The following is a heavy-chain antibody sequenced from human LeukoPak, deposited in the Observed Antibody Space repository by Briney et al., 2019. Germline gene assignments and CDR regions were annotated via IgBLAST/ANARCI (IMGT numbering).Heavy chain of an antibody. V-gene: IGHV3-48*04. CDR2: ISGSSSTI. D-gene: IGHD4-17*01. CDR1: GFTFSSYS. CDR3: ARTTGYGDSLDAFDI. Sequence: GGSLRLSCAASGFTFSSYSMNWVRQAPGKGLEWVSYISGSSSTIYYADSVKGRFTISRDNAKNSLYLQMNSLRAEDTAVYYCARTTGYGDSLDAFDIWGQGTMVTVSS. J-gene: IGHJ3*02.